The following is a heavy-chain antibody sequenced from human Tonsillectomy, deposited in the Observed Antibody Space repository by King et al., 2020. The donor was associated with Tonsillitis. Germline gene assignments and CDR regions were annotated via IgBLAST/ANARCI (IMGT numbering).Heavy chain of an antibody. CDR2: IYSGGST. CDR3: ARVPGYYYDTGGYYYFDF. V-gene: IGHV3-53*01. D-gene: IGHD3-22*01. CDR1: GFTVSSNY. Sequence: VQLVESGGGLIQPGGSLRLSCAASGFTVSSNYMSWVRQAPGKGLEWVSVIYSGGSTYYADSVKGRFTISRDTSKNTLYLQMNSLRAEDTAVYYCARVPGYYYDTGGYYYFDFWGRGTLVTVSS. J-gene: IGHJ4*02.